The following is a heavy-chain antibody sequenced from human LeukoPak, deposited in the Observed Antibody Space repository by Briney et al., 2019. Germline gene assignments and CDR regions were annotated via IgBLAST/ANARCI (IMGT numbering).Heavy chain of an antibody. D-gene: IGHD4-17*01. CDR2: VNHSGYT. CDR1: GASFSTYY. V-gene: IGHV4-34*01. CDR3: ARQLYGSDY. Sequence: PSETPSPTCAVSGASFSTYYWSWIRQSPEKGLEWIGEVNHSGYTNYKPALKSRVTISVDTSRNPFSLKLNSVTAADTAVYYCARQLYGSDYWGQGTLVTVSS. J-gene: IGHJ4*02.